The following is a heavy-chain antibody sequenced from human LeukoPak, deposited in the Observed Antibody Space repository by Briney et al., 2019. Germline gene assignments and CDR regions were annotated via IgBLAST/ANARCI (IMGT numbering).Heavy chain of an antibody. CDR1: GYTFTNYG. D-gene: IGHD4-23*01. CDR2: ISGSSGNT. J-gene: IGHJ5*02. CDR3: ARAGGNSGGANSP. Sequence: GASMKVSCKSSGYTFTNYGVTWVRQAPGQGLEWMGWISGSSGNTKYAQKLQGRVTMTTDTSTTTAYMELRSLTSDDTAVYYCARAGGNSGGANSPWGQGTLVTVSS. V-gene: IGHV1-18*01.